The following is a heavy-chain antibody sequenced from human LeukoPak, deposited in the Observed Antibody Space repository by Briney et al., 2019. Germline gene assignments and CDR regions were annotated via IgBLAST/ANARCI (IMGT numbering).Heavy chain of an antibody. Sequence: PSETLSLICAVYGGSFSGYYWSWIRQPAGKGLEWIGRIYTSGGTNYNPSLKSRVTISVDTSKNQFSLKLSSVTAADTAVYYCARGGSYYYDSESWGQGTLVTVSS. J-gene: IGHJ4*02. V-gene: IGHV4-59*10. CDR1: GGSFSGYY. CDR2: IYTSGGT. CDR3: ARGGSYYYDSES. D-gene: IGHD3-22*01.